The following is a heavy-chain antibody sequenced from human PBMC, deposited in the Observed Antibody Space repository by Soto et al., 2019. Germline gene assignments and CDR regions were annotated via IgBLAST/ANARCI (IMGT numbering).Heavy chain of an antibody. D-gene: IGHD6-25*01. V-gene: IGHV3-23*01. J-gene: IGHJ6*03. CDR1: GFTFSSYA. CDR2: ISGSGGST. CDR3: ANGAAYNCYMDV. Sequence: EVQLLESGGGLVQPGGSLRLSCAASGFTFSSYAMSWVRQAPGKGLEWVSAISGSGGSTYYADSVKGRFTISRDNTKNPLNQQMNSLRAEDTAVYYCANGAAYNCYMDVWGKGTTVTVSS.